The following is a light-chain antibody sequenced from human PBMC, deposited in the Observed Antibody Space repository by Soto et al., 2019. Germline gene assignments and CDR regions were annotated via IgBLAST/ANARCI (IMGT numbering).Light chain of an antibody. Sequence: QSALTQPASVSGSPGQSITISCTGTSSDVGSYNLVSWYQQHPGKAPKLMIYEGSKRPSGVSNRFSGSKSGKTASLTISGLAAEDEADYYCCSYAGSSNLVFGGGTKLTVL. CDR2: EGS. J-gene: IGLJ3*02. V-gene: IGLV2-23*01. CDR3: CSYAGSSNLV. CDR1: SSDVGSYNL.